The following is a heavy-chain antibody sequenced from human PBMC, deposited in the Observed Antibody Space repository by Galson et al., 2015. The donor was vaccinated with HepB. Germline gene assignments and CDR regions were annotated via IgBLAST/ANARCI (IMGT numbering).Heavy chain of an antibody. D-gene: IGHD1-26*01. J-gene: IGHJ4*02. CDR1: GFTFSSYS. CDR3: ARGPGWRELAFDY. Sequence: SLRLSCAASGFTFSSYSMNWVRQAPGKGLEWVSYISSSSSTIYYADSVKGRFTISRDNAKNSLYLQMNSLKDEDTAVYYCARGPGWRELAFDYWGQGTLVTVSS. CDR2: ISSSSSTI. V-gene: IGHV3-48*02.